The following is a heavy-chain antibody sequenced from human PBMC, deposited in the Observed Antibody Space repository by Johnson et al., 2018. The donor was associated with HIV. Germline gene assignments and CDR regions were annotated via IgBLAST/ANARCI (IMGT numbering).Heavy chain of an antibody. CDR2: IRFDGSDE. D-gene: IGHD1-14*01. CDR1: GFTFDDYA. CDR3: PVDTEAFDI. V-gene: IGHV3-30*02. Sequence: QVQLVESGGGLVQPGRSLRLSCAASGFTFDDYAMHWVRQAPGKGLEWVAFIRFDGSDEYYSNSVKGRFTISRDNSKNTLYLQMNSLRAEDTAVYYCPVDTEAFDIWGQGTMVTVSS. J-gene: IGHJ3*02.